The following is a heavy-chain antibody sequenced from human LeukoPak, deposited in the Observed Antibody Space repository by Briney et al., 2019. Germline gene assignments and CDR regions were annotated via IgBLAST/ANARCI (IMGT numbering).Heavy chain of an antibody. D-gene: IGHD4-17*01. CDR1: SDSISSGDYY. Sequence: SGTLSLTCTVSSDSISSGDYYWSWIRQPAGKGLEFIGYINKKGGTFYNPPLKSRVSISIDTSKNQFSLKLTSVTAADTAVYFCAREHKSYGDYPYYFDSWGQGTLVTVSS. J-gene: IGHJ4*02. CDR3: AREHKSYGDYPYYFDS. CDR2: INKKGGT. V-gene: IGHV4-30-4*01.